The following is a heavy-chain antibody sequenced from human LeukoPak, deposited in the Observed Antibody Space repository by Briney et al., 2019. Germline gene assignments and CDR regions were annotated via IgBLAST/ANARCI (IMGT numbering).Heavy chain of an antibody. CDR1: GFTFSSYG. Sequence: GGSLRLSCAASGFTFSSYGMHWVRQAPGKGLEWVAFIRYDGSNKYYADSVKGRFTISRDNSKNTPYLQMNSLRAEDTAVYYCAKGGDFWSGYYASCDYWGQGTLVTVSS. V-gene: IGHV3-30*02. CDR3: AKGGDFWSGYYASCDY. D-gene: IGHD3-3*01. J-gene: IGHJ4*02. CDR2: IRYDGSNK.